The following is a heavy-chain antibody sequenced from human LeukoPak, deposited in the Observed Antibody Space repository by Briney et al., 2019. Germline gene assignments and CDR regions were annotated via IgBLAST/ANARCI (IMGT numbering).Heavy chain of an antibody. V-gene: IGHV1-2*02. CDR2: INPNSGGT. CDR3: ARDQATVATPWWDH. D-gene: IGHD4-23*01. CDR1: GYTFTGYY. Sequence: ASVKVSCKASGYTFTGYYIHWLRQAPGQGLEWMGFINPNSGGTNYAQKFQGRVTMTRDTSISTAYMELSRLRSDDTAVYFCARDQATVATPWWDHWGQGTLVTVSS. J-gene: IGHJ4*02.